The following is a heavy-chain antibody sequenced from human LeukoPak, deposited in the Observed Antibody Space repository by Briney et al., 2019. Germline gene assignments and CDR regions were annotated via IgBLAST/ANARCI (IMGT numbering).Heavy chain of an antibody. V-gene: IGHV3-23*01. J-gene: IGHJ3*02. CDR1: GFTFSSYD. CDR2: ISGSGGST. D-gene: IGHD3-9*01. Sequence: GGSLRLSCAASGFTFSSYDMSWVRQAPGKGLEWVSAISGSGGSTYYADSVKGRFTISRDNSKNTLYLQMNSLRAEDTAVYYCAKLHYDILTGYFPYAFDIWGQGTMVTVSS. CDR3: AKLHYDILTGYFPYAFDI.